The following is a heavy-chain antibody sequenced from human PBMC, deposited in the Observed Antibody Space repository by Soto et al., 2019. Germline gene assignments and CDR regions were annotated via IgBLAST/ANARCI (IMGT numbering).Heavy chain of an antibody. Sequence: QVQLPESGPGLVKTSQTLSLTCTVSGGSISSGGYYWSWIRQHPGKGLEWIGYIYYSGSTYYNPSLKSRVTISVDTSKNQFSLKLSSVTAADTAVYYCARGPDSSHWYFDLWGRGTLVTVSS. CDR3: ARGPDSSHWYFDL. J-gene: IGHJ2*01. CDR2: IYYSGST. V-gene: IGHV4-31*03. D-gene: IGHD3-3*01. CDR1: GGSISSGGYY.